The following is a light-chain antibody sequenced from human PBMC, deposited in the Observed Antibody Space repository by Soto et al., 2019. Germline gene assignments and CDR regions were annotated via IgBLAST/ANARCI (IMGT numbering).Light chain of an antibody. CDR2: EVS. J-gene: IGLJ1*01. V-gene: IGLV2-14*01. CDR3: GSYTGSIYV. CDR1: SSDVGGYKF. Sequence: SALTQPASVSGSPGQSITISCTGTSSDVGGYKFVSWYQQHPGKAPKLMIYEVSNRPSGVSSRFSGSKSGNTASLTISGLQAEDEADYYCGSYTGSIYVFGTGTKVTVL.